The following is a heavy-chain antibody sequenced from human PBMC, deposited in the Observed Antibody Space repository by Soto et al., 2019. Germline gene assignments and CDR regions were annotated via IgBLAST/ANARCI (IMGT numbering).Heavy chain of an antibody. Sequence: PSETLSLTCTVSGGSISSGAYYWSWIRQHPGKGLEWIGYIYYSGSTYYNPSLNSRVTMSVDTSKNQFSLKLSSVTAADTAVYYCARGRRGYFYYGMDVWGQGTTVTVSS. CDR1: GGSISSGAYY. D-gene: IGHD3-22*01. J-gene: IGHJ6*02. V-gene: IGHV4-31*03. CDR2: IYYSGST. CDR3: ARGRRGYFYYGMDV.